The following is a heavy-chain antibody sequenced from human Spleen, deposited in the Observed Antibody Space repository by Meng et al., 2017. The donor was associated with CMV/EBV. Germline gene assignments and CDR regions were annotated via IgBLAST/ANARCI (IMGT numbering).Heavy chain of an antibody. V-gene: IGHV1-69*05. CDR2: IIPIFGMV. J-gene: IGHJ4*02. CDR3: VREYCGGDCSFANFYFDN. Sequence: SVKVSCKASGGTFSNYAISWVRQAPGQGLEWMGGIIPIFGMVNYTQKFQGRVTITTDESTSTAYMELSSLRSDDTAIYYCVREYCGGDCSFANFYFDNWGQGTLVTVSS. CDR1: GGTFSNYA. D-gene: IGHD2-21*01.